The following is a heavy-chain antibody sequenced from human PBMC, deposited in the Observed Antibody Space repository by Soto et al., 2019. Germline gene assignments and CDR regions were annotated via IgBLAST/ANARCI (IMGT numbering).Heavy chain of an antibody. J-gene: IGHJ2*01. V-gene: IGHV4-39*01. CDR3: ARIPMTTGWYFDL. Sequence: QLQLQESGPGLVKPSETLSLTCTVSGGSISSSSYYWGWIRQPPGKGLEWIGSIYYSGSTYYNPSLKSRVTISVDTSKNQFSLKLSSVTAADTAVYYCARIPMTTGWYFDLWGRGTLVTVSS. CDR1: GGSISSSSYY. D-gene: IGHD4-17*01. CDR2: IYYSGST.